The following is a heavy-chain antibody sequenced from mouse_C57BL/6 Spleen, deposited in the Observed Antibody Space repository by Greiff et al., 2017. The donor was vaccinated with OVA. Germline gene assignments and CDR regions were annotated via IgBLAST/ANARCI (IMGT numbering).Heavy chain of an antibody. Sequence: VKLQESGAELVRPGTSVKVSCKASGYAFTNYLIEWVKQRPGQGLEWIGVINPGSGGTNYNEKFKGKATLTADKSSSTAYMQLSSLTSEDSAVYFCARRSSGSRFAYWGQGTLVTVSA. V-gene: IGHV1-54*01. J-gene: IGHJ3*01. CDR1: GYAFTNYL. D-gene: IGHD3-2*02. CDR3: ARRSSGSRFAY. CDR2: INPGSGGT.